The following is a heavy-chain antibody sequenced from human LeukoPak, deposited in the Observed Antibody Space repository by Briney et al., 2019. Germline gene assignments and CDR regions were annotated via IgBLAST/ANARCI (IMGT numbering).Heavy chain of an antibody. D-gene: IGHD6-13*01. CDR2: IYYSGST. V-gene: IGHV4-39*01. J-gene: IGHJ4*02. CDR1: GGSISSYY. Sequence: SETLSLTCTVSGGSISSYYWGWIRQPPGKGLEWIGYIYYSGSTYYNPSLKSRVTISVDTSKNQFSLKLSSVTAADTAVYYCARQVGSSWHHEVLRGRDYWGQGTLVTVSS. CDR3: ARQVGSSWHHEVLRGRDY.